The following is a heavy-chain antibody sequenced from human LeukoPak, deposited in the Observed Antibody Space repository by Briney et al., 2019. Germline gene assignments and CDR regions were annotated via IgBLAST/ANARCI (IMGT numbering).Heavy chain of an antibody. V-gene: IGHV4-59*01. J-gene: IGHJ4*02. Sequence: SETLSLTCTVSGGSISGYYWSWVRQFPEKGLESIGFIYYTGSTSYNPSLRSRVTISIDTSQNQFYLRLTSVTAADTAVYYCAKDSEVTAIVGYFDSWGQGILVTVSS. CDR2: IYYTGST. CDR1: GGSISGYY. D-gene: IGHD2-21*02. CDR3: AKDSEVTAIVGYFDS.